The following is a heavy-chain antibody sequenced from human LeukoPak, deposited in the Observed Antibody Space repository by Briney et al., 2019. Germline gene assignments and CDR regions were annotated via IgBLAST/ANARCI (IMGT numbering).Heavy chain of an antibody. J-gene: IGHJ4*02. CDR1: GGSISSGDYY. Sequence: SETLSLTCTVSGGSISSGDYYWSWIRQPPGKGLEGIGYIYYSGSTYYNPSLKSRVTISVDTSKNQFSLKLSSVTAADTAVYYCARDPGATTYSYGCFDYWGQGTLVTVSS. D-gene: IGHD5-18*01. V-gene: IGHV4-30-4*01. CDR3: ARDPGATTYSYGCFDY. CDR2: IYYSGST.